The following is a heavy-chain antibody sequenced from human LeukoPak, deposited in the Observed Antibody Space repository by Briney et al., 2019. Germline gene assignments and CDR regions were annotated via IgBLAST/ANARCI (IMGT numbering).Heavy chain of an antibody. J-gene: IGHJ4*02. V-gene: IGHV3-9*01. CDR1: GVTFDDYA. D-gene: IGHD5-24*01. Sequence: GGSLRLSCAASGVTFDDYAMHWVRQAPRKGLEWVSGISWNSGSIGYVDSVKGRFTISRDNAKNSLYLQMNSLRAEDTALYYCARSRYGGYNLRGIDYWGQGTLVTVSS. CDR2: ISWNSGSI. CDR3: ARSRYGGYNLRGIDY.